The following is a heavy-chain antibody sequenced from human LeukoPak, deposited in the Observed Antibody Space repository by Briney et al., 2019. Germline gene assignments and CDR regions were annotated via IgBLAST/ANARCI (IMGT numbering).Heavy chain of an antibody. Sequence: SETLSLTCTVSGGSISSYYWSWIRQPPGKGLEWIGYIYYSGSTNYNPSLKGRVTISVDTSKNQFSLKLSSVTAADTAVYYCAREIAAAVGSWFDPWGQGTLVTVSS. J-gene: IGHJ5*02. V-gene: IGHV4-59*01. CDR3: AREIAAAVGSWFDP. CDR1: GGSISSYY. CDR2: IYYSGST. D-gene: IGHD6-13*01.